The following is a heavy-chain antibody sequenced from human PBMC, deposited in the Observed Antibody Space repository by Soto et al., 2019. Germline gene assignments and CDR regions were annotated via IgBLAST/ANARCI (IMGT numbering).Heavy chain of an antibody. J-gene: IGHJ4*02. D-gene: IGHD3-16*01. CDR1: GGTFSSYA. V-gene: IGHV1-69*06. CDR3: ASGMITFGGAQVGDY. CDR2: IIPIFGTA. Sequence: QVQLVQSGAEVKKPGSSVKVSCKASGGTFSSYAISWVRQAPGQGLEWMGGIIPIFGTANYAQKLQGRVTMTTDTSTSTAYMELRSLRSDDTAVYYCASGMITFGGAQVGDYWGQGTLVTVSS.